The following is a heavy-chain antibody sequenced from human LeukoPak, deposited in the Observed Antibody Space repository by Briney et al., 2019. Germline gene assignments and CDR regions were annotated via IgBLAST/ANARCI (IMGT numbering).Heavy chain of an antibody. J-gene: IGHJ6*03. Sequence: PGGSLRLSCAASGFTFSSYSMNWVRQAPGKGLEWVSSISSSSSYIYYADSVKGRFTISRDNAKNSLYLQMNSLRAEDTAVYYCAREENGDFPYYYYYMDVWGKGTTVTVS. V-gene: IGHV3-21*01. CDR2: ISSSSSYI. CDR1: GFTFSSYS. CDR3: AREENGDFPYYYYYMDV. D-gene: IGHD4-17*01.